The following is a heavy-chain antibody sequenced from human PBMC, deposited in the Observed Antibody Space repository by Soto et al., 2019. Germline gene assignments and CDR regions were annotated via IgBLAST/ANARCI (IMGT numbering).Heavy chain of an antibody. CDR2: FDPEDGET. CDR3: ATDYYGSGSYPRYFDY. Sequence: ASVKVSCKVSGYTLTELSMHWVRQAPGKGLEWMGGFDPEDGETIYAQKFQGRVTMTEDTSTDTAYMELGSLRFEDTAVYYCATDYYGSGSYPRYFDYWGQGTLVTVSS. CDR1: GYTLTELS. J-gene: IGHJ4*02. D-gene: IGHD3-10*01. V-gene: IGHV1-24*01.